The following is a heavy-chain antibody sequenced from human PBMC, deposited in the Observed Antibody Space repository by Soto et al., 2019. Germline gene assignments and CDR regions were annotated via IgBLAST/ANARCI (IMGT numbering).Heavy chain of an antibody. V-gene: IGHV1-18*01. CDR1: GYNFATTS. CDR3: ATLGPCSGGTCYSRPLDN. J-gene: IGHJ4*02. D-gene: IGHD2-15*01. Sequence: QAHLQQSGAEVKKPGASVKVSCEASGYNFATTSIAWVRQAPGQGLEWMGWITPYNGDTNYEQKLQARVTMTTDTATNTAHMEVTSLRSDDTAVYYCATLGPCSGGTCYSRPLDNWGQGTLVTVSS. CDR2: ITPYNGDT.